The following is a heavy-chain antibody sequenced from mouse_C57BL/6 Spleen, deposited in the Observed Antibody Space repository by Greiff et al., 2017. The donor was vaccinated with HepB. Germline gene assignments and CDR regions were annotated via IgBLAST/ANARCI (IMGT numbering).Heavy chain of an antibody. V-gene: IGHV1-42*01. Sequence: EVKLVESGPELVKPGASVKISCKASGYSFTGYYMNWVKQSPEKSLEWIGEINPSTGGTTYNQKFKAKATLTVDKSSSTAYMQLKSLTSEDSAVYYCARWGTGPYYFDYWGQGTTLTVSS. CDR2: INPSTGGT. CDR3: ARWGTGPYYFDY. CDR1: GYSFTGYY. D-gene: IGHD4-1*01. J-gene: IGHJ2*01.